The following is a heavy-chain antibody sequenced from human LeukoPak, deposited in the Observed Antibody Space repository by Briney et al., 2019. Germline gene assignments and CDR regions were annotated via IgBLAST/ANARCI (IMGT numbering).Heavy chain of an antibody. Sequence: SVKVSCKASGGTFSSYAISWVRQAPGQGLEWMGRIIPIFGTANYAQKFQGRVTITTDESTSTAYMELSSLRSEDTAVYYCAMSLDIIVVVAAKPNAFDIWGQGTMVTVSS. CDR1: GGTFSSYA. V-gene: IGHV1-69*05. CDR3: AMSLDIIVVVAAKPNAFDI. CDR2: IIPIFGTA. J-gene: IGHJ3*02. D-gene: IGHD2-15*01.